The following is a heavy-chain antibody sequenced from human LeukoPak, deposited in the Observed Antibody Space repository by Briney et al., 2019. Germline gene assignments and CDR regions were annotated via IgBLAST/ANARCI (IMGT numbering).Heavy chain of an antibody. Sequence: SETLSLTCAVSGGSINSTTWWSWVRPPPGKGLEWIGEIYHTGGTNYNPSLKSRVTISVDKSKNQFSLKLTSVTAADTAVYYCARTYCTTTSCYQWLDYWGQGILVTISS. V-gene: IGHV4-4*02. CDR1: GGSINSTTW. CDR3: ARTYCTTTSCYQWLDY. CDR2: IYHTGGT. J-gene: IGHJ4*02. D-gene: IGHD2-2*01.